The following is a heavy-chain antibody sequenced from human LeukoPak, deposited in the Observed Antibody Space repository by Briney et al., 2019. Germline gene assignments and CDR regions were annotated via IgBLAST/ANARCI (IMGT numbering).Heavy chain of an antibody. CDR3: ARRLRDEERHYGYYYMDV. D-gene: IGHD3-22*01. J-gene: IGHJ6*03. CDR2: FYTSANT. V-gene: IGHV4-4*09. Sequence: TSENLSCNCTVSGYSVSGFYGSWIRQAPGQGLEWIGYFYTSANTNYNTFLKSGVTMSVDTSKNHFSLKLTSVTAADTVFYCGARRLRDEERHYGYYYMDVWGKGTTVTVSS. CDR1: GYSVSGFY.